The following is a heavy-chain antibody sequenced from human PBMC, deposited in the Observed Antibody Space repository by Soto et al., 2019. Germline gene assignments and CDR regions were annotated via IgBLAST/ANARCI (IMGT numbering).Heavy chain of an antibody. CDR1: GYTFTSYH. Sequence: YVSCKASGYTFTSYHINWVRQDTGQGLKRMGWMKPNRGNTCYEQKFQGRVIMTRDTSITTAYMELSSLRSEDTAVYYCARGKSLENWGQGTLVTVSS. CDR3: ARGKSLEN. V-gene: IGHV1-8*01. CDR2: MKPNRGNT. J-gene: IGHJ4*02. D-gene: IGHD1-1*01.